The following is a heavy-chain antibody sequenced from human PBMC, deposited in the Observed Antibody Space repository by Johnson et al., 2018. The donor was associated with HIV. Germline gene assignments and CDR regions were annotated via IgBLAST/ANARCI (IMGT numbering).Heavy chain of an antibody. CDR1: GFTFSSYG. CDR3: ARDVVVVAATPMGDAFDI. D-gene: IGHD2-15*01. CDR2: IRYDGSNK. J-gene: IGHJ3*02. V-gene: IGHV3-30*02. Sequence: QVQLVESGGGVVQPGGSLRLSCAASGFTFSSYGMHWVRQAPGKGLEWVAFIRYDGSNKYYADSVKGRFTISRDNSKNTLYLQMNSLRAEDTALYYCARDVVVVAATPMGDAFDIWGQGTMVTVSS.